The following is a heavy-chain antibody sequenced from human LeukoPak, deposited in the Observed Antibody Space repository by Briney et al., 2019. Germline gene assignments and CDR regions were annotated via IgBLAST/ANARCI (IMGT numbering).Heavy chain of an antibody. CDR2: ISGSGGST. V-gene: IGHV3-23*01. J-gene: IGHJ1*01. Sequence: GGSLRLSCAASGFTFSSYAMSWVRQAPGKGLEWVSAISGSGGSTYYADSVKGRFTISRDNSKNTLYLQMNSLRAEDTAVYYCAKDPRGSSGYYPGYFQHWGQGTLVTVSS. D-gene: IGHD3-22*01. CDR1: GFTFSSYA. CDR3: AKDPRGSSGYYPGYFQH.